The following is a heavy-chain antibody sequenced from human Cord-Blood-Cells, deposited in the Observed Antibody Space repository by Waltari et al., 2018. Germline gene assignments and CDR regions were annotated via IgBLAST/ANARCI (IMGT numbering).Heavy chain of an antibody. Sequence: QVQLQESGPGLVKPSETLSLTCTVSGGSISSYYWSWIRPPPGKGLEWIGYIYYSGSTNHNPSLKSRVTISVDTSKNQFSLKLSSVTAADTAVYYCARGGGYCSSTSCYAFDIWGQGTMVTVSS. D-gene: IGHD2-2*01. J-gene: IGHJ3*02. V-gene: IGHV4-59*01. CDR1: GGSISSYY. CDR3: ARGGGYCSSTSCYAFDI. CDR2: IYYSGST.